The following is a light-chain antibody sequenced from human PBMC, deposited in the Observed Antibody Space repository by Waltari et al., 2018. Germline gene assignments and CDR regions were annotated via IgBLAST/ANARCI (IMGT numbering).Light chain of an antibody. CDR2: AAS. V-gene: IGKV1-9*01. CDR1: QGISGY. CDR3: QQSYSTPPFT. Sequence: DIQLTQSPSFLSASVGDRVTITCRASQGISGYLARYQQRPGKGPKLLIYAASTLQSGVPSRFIGSGSGADFTLTISSLQPEDFATYYCQQSYSTPPFTFGPGTKVDIK. J-gene: IGKJ3*01.